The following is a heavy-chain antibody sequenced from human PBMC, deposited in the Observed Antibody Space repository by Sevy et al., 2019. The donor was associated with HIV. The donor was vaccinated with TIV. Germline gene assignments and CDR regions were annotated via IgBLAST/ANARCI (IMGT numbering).Heavy chain of an antibody. J-gene: IGHJ4*02. V-gene: IGHV3-15*01. CDR2: VKSETEGGTT. CDR1: GFTFSNVW. Sequence: GGSLRLSCAASGFTFSNVWMSWVRQAPGKGLEWVGHVKSETEGGTTDYRAPVKGRFSISRDDSKTTLSLQMNSLKTENTAVYYCSTGGSRLKNWGQGVLVTVSS. CDR3: STGGSRLKN. D-gene: IGHD3-16*01.